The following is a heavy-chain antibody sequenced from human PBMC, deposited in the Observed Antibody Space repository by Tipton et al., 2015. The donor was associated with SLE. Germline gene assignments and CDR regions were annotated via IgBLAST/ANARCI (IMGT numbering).Heavy chain of an antibody. CDR2: IKGDESGT. CDR3: ARDAYGDSTVLLDY. V-gene: IGHV3-7*03. D-gene: IGHD4-17*01. CDR1: IFSLTDSW. Sequence: SLRLSCAASIFSLTDSWMTWVRQAPGKGLEWVATIKGDESGTFYVDSVKGRFTISRDKSTSTLYLQMNGLRAEDTAIYYCARDAYGDSTVLLDYWGQGTLVTVAS. J-gene: IGHJ4*02.